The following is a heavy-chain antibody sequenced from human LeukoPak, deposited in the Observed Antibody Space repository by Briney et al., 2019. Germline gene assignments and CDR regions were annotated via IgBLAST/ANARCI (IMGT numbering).Heavy chain of an antibody. Sequence: SETLSLTCAVYGGSFSGYYWSWIRQPPGKGLEWIGEINHSGSTNYNPSLKSRVTISVDTSKNQFSLKLSSVTAADTAVYYCAREEGGAAENYYYDSSGILDYWGQGTLVTVSS. V-gene: IGHV4-34*01. CDR3: AREEGGAAENYYYDSSGILDY. CDR1: GGSFSGYY. CDR2: INHSGST. J-gene: IGHJ4*02. D-gene: IGHD3-22*01.